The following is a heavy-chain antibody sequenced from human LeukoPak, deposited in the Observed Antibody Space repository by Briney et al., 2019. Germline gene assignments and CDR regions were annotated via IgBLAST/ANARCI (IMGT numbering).Heavy chain of an antibody. V-gene: IGHV3-30*18. J-gene: IGHJ4*02. CDR2: ISYDGSNK. Sequence: GGSLRLSCAASGFTFSTYGMHWVRQAPGKVLEWVAVISYDGSNKYYADSVKGRFTISRDNSKNTLYLQMNSLRAEDTGVYYCAKDLSSGSRRAYWGQGTLVTVSS. CDR1: GFTFSTYG. CDR3: AKDLSSGSRRAY. D-gene: IGHD6-19*01.